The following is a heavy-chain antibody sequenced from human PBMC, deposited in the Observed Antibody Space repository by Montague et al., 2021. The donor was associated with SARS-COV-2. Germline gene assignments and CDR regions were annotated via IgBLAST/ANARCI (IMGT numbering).Heavy chain of an antibody. CDR1: GFTFSNYR. CDR3: ARDMELGVAVACFVGTDD. Sequence: SLRLSCAASGFTFSNYRMHWVRQTPGKGLEWVSPINSDRGDIYYADSVKGRFTISRDNAKKSLYLQMSSLRAEDTAVYYCARDMELGVAVACFVGTDDWGQGATVTVSS. J-gene: IGHJ6*02. CDR2: INSDRGDI. V-gene: IGHV3-21*01. D-gene: IGHD6-19*01.